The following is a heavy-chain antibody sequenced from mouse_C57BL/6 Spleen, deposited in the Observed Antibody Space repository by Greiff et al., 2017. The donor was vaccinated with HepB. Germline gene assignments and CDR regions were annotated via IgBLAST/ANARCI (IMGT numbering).Heavy chain of an antibody. CDR3: ARNPGYGNYDAMDY. V-gene: IGHV2-9-1*01. D-gene: IGHD2-1*01. CDR2: IWTGGGT. Sequence: VMLVESGPGLVAPSQSLSITCTVSGFSLTSYAISWVRQPPGKGLEWLGVIWTGGGTNYNSALKSRLSISKDNSKSQVFLKMNSLQTDDTARYYCARNPGYGNYDAMDYWGQGTSVTVSS. J-gene: IGHJ4*01. CDR1: GFSLTSYA.